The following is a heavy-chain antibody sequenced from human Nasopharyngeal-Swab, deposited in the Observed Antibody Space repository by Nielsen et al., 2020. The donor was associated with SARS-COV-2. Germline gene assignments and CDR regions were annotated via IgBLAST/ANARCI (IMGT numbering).Heavy chain of an antibody. Sequence: SETLSLTCAVYGGSFSAYHWSWIRLPPGKGLEWIGEINHRGGTAYKSSLKSRVTISVDTSKNQFSLELRSVTAADTAVYFCARGQSKITMIVVVIAFWQYYFDYWGQGALVTVSS. V-gene: IGHV4-34*01. CDR3: ARGQSKITMIVVVIAFWQYYFDY. CDR1: GGSFSAYH. J-gene: IGHJ4*02. D-gene: IGHD3-22*01. CDR2: INHRGGT.